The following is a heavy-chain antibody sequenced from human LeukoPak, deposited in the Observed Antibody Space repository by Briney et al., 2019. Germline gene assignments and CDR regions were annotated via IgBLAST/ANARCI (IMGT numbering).Heavy chain of an antibody. V-gene: IGHV3-23*01. Sequence: GSLRLSCAASGFNFSSYGMSWVRQAPGKGLEWVSTITNSGGSTYYADSVKGRFTISRDNSKNTLYLQMNSLRAEDTAIYYCAKVDYPTFDYWGQGTLVTVSS. D-gene: IGHD2-2*03. CDR1: GFNFSSYG. CDR3: AKVDYPTFDY. CDR2: ITNSGGST. J-gene: IGHJ4*02.